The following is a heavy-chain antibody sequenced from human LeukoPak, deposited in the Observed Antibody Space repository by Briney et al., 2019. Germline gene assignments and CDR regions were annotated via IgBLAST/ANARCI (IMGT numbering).Heavy chain of an antibody. D-gene: IGHD6-19*01. CDR2: INHSGST. V-gene: IGHV4-34*01. J-gene: IGHJ6*03. CDR1: GGSFSGYY. CDR3: ARGHSSGWSYYYYYYYMDV. Sequence: PSETLSLTCAVYGGSFSGYYWSWIRQPPGKGLEWIEEINHSGSTNYNPSLKSRVTISVDTSKNQFSLKLSSVTAADTAVYYCARGHSSGWSYYYYYYYMDVWGKGTTVTVSS.